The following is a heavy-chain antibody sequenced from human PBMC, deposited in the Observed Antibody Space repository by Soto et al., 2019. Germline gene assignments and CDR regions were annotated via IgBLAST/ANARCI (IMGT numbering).Heavy chain of an antibody. CDR2: IIPIFGTA. J-gene: IGHJ5*02. V-gene: IGHV1-69*06. CDR1: GGTFSSYA. CDR3: AGDRTIFGVVPEDNWFDH. D-gene: IGHD3-3*01. Sequence: QVQLVQSGAEVKKPGSSVKVSCKASGGTFSSYAISWVRQAPGQGLEWMGGIIPIFGTANYAQKFQGRVTINADKSTRTAYMELSRLRSEDTAVYYCAGDRTIFGVVPEDNWFDHWGQGTLVTVSS.